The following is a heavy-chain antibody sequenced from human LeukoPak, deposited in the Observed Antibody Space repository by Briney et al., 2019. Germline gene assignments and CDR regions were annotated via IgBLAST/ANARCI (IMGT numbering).Heavy chain of an antibody. D-gene: IGHD3-10*01. J-gene: IGHJ2*01. Sequence: SETLSLTCTVSGGSISSGDYYWSWIRQPPGKGLEWIGYIYYSGSTYYNPSLKSRVTISVDTSKNQFSLKLSSVTAADTAVYYCARAEGIKGDWYFDLRGRGTLVTVSS. CDR1: GGSISSGDYY. CDR2: IYYSGST. V-gene: IGHV4-30-4*01. CDR3: ARAEGIKGDWYFDL.